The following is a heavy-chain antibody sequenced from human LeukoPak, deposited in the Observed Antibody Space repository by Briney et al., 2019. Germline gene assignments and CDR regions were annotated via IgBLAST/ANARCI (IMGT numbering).Heavy chain of an antibody. J-gene: IGHJ4*02. CDR1: GFTLSSHG. V-gene: IGHV3-30*18. CDR2: ISYDGSNK. CDR3: AKPGGEYSYGYTLDY. Sequence: PGRSLRLSCAASGFTLSSHGMHWVRQAPGKGLEWVAVISYDGSNKYYADSVKGRFTISRDNSKNTLYLQMNSLRAEDTAVYYCAKPGGEYSYGYTLDYWGQGTLVTVSS. D-gene: IGHD5-18*01.